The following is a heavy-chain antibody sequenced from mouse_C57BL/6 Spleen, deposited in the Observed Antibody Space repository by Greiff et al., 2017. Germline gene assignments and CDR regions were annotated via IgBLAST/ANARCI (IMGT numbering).Heavy chain of an antibody. J-gene: IGHJ1*03. V-gene: IGHV3-6*01. CDR2: ISYDGSN. D-gene: IGHD4-1*01. CDR1: GYSITSGYY. Sequence: ESGPGLVKPSQSLSLTCSVTGYSITSGYYWNWIRQFPGNKLEWMGYISYDGSNNYNPSLKNRISITRDTSKNQFFLKLNSVTTEDTATYYCAISPLGHWYFDVWGTGTTVTVSS. CDR3: AISPLGHWYFDV.